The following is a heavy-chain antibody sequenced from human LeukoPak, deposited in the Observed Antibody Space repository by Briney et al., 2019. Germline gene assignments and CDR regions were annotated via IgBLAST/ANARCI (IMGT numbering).Heavy chain of an antibody. Sequence: PSQTLSLTCTVSGGSISSGSYYWSWIRQPAGKGLEWIGRIYTSGSTNYNPSLKSRVTISVDTSKNQFSLKLSSVTAADTAVYYCARGRSSSWYWGTRTWFDPWGQGTLVTVSS. CDR3: ARGRSSSWYWGTRTWFDP. V-gene: IGHV4-61*02. J-gene: IGHJ5*02. CDR2: IYTSGST. CDR1: GGSISSGSYY. D-gene: IGHD6-13*01.